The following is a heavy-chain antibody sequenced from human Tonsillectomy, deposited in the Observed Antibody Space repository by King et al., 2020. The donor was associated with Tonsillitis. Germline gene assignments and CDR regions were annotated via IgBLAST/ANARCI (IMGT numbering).Heavy chain of an antibody. CDR2: ISPDGRST. J-gene: IGHJ4*02. CDR3: TKDQGFG. CDR1: GFTFSSFW. Sequence: VQLVESGGDLVQPGGSLRLSCAASGFTFSSFWMHWVRQAPGKGLVWVSRISPDGRSTTYADSVKGRFTIYRDNAKNTLFLQINSLSAEDTAMYYCTKDQGFGWGQGTLVTVSS. V-gene: IGHV3-74*03. D-gene: IGHD3-16*01.